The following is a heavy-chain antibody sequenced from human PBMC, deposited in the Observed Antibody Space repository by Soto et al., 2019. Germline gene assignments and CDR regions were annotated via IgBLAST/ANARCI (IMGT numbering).Heavy chain of an antibody. CDR3: ARVHPNYYYYMDV. CDR1: GGSFSGYY. CDR2: INHSGST. Sequence: PSETLSLTCAVYGGSFSGYYWSWIRQPPGKGLEWIGEINHSGSTNYNPSLKSRVTISVDTSKNQFSLKLSSVTAADTAVYYCARVHPNYYYYMDVWGKGTTVTVSS. J-gene: IGHJ6*03. V-gene: IGHV4-34*01.